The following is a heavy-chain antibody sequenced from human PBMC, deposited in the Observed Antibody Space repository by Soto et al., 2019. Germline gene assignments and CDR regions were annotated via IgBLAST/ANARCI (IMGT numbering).Heavy chain of an antibody. J-gene: IGHJ4*02. CDR3: ASGYEPIFDY. CDR2: INHSGST. V-gene: IGHV4-34*01. Sequence: QAQLQQWGAGLLKPSETLSLTCAVYGGSFSGYYWSWIRQPPGKGLEWIGEINHSGSTNYNPSLKSRVTISVDTSKNQFSLKLSSVTAADTAVYYCASGYEPIFDYWGQGTLVTVSS. D-gene: IGHD3-3*01. CDR1: GGSFSGYY.